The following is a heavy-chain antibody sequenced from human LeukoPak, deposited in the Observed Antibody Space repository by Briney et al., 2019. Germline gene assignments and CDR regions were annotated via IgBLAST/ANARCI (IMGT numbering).Heavy chain of an antibody. CDR3: AKGHHESDY. Sequence: PGGSLRLSCVTSGFMFSAYAMSWVRQAPGKGLEWVSIISGSGERTYYTDSVKGRFTVSRDNSKNTLYLQMKSLRAEDTAVYYCAKGHHESDYWGRGALVTVSP. J-gene: IGHJ4*02. CDR2: ISGSGERT. CDR1: GFMFSAYA. V-gene: IGHV3-23*01.